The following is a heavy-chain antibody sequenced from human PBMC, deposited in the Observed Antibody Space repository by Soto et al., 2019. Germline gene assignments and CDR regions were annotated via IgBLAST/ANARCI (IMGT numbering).Heavy chain of an antibody. CDR1: GGTFSSYA. Sequence: QVQLVQSGAEVKKPGSSVKVSCKASGGTFSSYAISWVRQAPGQGLEWMGGIIPIFGTANYAQKFQGRVTITATDSTSTAYMELSILRSEDTAVYYCASASASIVVVPAAIGSLYDWGQGTLVTVSS. V-gene: IGHV1-69*12. J-gene: IGHJ4*02. CDR2: IIPIFGTA. D-gene: IGHD2-2*02. CDR3: ASASASIVVVPAAIGSLYD.